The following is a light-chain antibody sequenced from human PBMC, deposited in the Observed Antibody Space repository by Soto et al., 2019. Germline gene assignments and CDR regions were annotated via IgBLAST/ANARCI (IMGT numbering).Light chain of an antibody. CDR2: GAF. CDR1: QSVTSSY. CDR3: QQYGSSPPTWT. Sequence: PVERATLSCRASQSVTSSYLVWYQQKPGQAPRLLIYGAFNRATGIPDRFSGSGSGTDFTLTISRLEPEDFAMYYCQQYGSSPPTWTFGQGTKVDIK. J-gene: IGKJ1*01. V-gene: IGKV3-20*01.